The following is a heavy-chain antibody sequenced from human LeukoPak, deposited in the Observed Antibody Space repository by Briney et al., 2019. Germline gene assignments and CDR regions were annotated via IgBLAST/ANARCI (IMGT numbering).Heavy chain of an antibody. D-gene: IGHD1-26*01. V-gene: IGHV1-69*02. CDR3: ARGQWELQD. Sequence: SVKVSCKASGGTFSSYTISWVRQAPGQGLEWMGRIIPIPWIANYAQKFQGRVTITEDNSTSTAYMALSSLRSDDTAVCYCARGQWELQDWGQGTLVTVSS. CDR1: GGTFSSYT. CDR2: IIPIPWIA. J-gene: IGHJ4*02.